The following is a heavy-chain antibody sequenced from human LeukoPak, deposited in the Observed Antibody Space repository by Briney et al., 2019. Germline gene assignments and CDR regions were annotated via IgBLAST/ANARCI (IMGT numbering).Heavy chain of an antibody. Sequence: RASVKVSCEASGYTFTSYYMHWVRQAPGQGLEWMGIINPSGGSTSYAQKFQGRVTMTRDTSTSTVYMELSSLRSEDTAVYYCARGSAYYDSSGYYYQPVDYWGQGTLVTVSS. J-gene: IGHJ4*02. CDR1: GYTFTSYY. V-gene: IGHV1-46*01. CDR3: ARGSAYYDSSGYYYQPVDY. CDR2: INPSGGST. D-gene: IGHD3-22*01.